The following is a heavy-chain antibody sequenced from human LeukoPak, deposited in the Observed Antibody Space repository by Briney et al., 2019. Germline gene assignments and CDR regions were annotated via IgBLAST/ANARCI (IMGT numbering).Heavy chain of an antibody. CDR3: ARGGSSGWYFDY. J-gene: IGHJ4*02. CDR1: GYTFTSYD. CDR2: MSPNSGNT. V-gene: IGHV1-8*01. D-gene: IGHD6-19*01. Sequence: ASVKVSCKASGYTFTSYDINWVRQATGQGLEWMGWMSPNSGNTDYAQKFQGRVTMTRNTSISTAYMELSSLRSEDTAVYYCARGGSSGWYFDYWGQGTLVTVSS.